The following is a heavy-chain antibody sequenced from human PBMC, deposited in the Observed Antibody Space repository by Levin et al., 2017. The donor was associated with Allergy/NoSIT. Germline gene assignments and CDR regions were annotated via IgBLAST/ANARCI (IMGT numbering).Heavy chain of an antibody. CDR1: GGSVNTDKYY. CDR3: ASEIYYYDRSDYLGGFFDS. J-gene: IGHJ4*02. V-gene: IGHV4-61*01. CDR2: IYYSGST. D-gene: IGHD3-22*01. Sequence: PSETLSLTCTVSGGSVNTDKYYWSWIRQPPGKGLEWIGYIYYSGSTDYNPSLKSRVTISIDTSKNQISLKLNSVTAADTAVYYCASEIYYYDRSDYLGGFFDSWGQGILVTVSS.